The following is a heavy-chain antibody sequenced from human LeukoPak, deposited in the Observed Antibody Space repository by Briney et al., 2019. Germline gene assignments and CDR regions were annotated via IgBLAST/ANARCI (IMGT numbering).Heavy chain of an antibody. J-gene: IGHJ4*02. Sequence: GASVKVSCKASGYTFTSYYMHWVRQAPGQGLEWMGIINPSGGSTSYAQKFQGRVTMTRDTSTSTVYMELSRLRSDDTAVYYCARDPVYDFWSGYWDYWGQGTLVTVSS. CDR3: ARDPVYDFWSGYWDY. D-gene: IGHD3-3*01. V-gene: IGHV1-46*01. CDR2: INPSGGST. CDR1: GYTFTSYY.